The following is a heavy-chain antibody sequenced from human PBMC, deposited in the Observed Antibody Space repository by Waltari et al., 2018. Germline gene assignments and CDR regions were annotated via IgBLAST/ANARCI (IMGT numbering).Heavy chain of an antibody. CDR2: VHGSGRT. V-gene: IGHV4-4*02. D-gene: IGHD2-15*01. CDR1: GDSVSSAYL. Sequence: QLQLQESGPGLVKPSGTLSLSCAVSGDSVSSAYLWNWVRQSPQKGLEWMGQVHGSGRTNYNPSFASRVTVSLDTSKNLFSLKVTSATAADTAVYYCARDRGRGLYLDTWGPGTLVTVSP. J-gene: IGHJ5*02. CDR3: ARDRGRGLYLDT.